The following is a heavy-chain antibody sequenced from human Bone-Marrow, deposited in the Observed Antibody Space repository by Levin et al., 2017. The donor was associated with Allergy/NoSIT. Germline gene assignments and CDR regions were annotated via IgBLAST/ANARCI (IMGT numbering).Heavy chain of an antibody. Sequence: GASVKVSCKASGYTFTSFGMNWVRQTPGQGLEWMGWINTNTGDPLFAPGFRGRFVFSFDTSVSTAYLQISGLKPEDTAIYYCARDASTFYERFDYWGQGTLVAVSS. J-gene: IGHJ4*02. D-gene: IGHD3-3*01. CDR1: GYTFTSFG. CDR2: INTNTGDP. CDR3: ARDASTFYERFDY. V-gene: IGHV7-4-1*02.